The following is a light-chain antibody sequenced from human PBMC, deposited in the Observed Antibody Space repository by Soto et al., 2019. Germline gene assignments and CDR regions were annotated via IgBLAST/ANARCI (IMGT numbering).Light chain of an antibody. J-gene: IGKJ1*01. Sequence: DVVMTQSPLSLSVTLGQPASISCRSSQGLVYSDGNTFLNWFHQRPGQSPRRLIYQVSNRDSGVPDRFSGSGSGTDYTLTISRVEAEDVWIYYCVQGTHWPWTFGQGTKVEIE. V-gene: IGKV2-30*01. CDR1: QGLVYSDGNTF. CDR3: VQGTHWPWT. CDR2: QVS.